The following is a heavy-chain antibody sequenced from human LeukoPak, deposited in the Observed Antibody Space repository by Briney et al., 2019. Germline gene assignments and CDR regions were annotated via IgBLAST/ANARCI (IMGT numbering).Heavy chain of an antibody. D-gene: IGHD6-6*01. J-gene: IGHJ4*02. CDR2: ISGSGAT. Sequence: GGSLRLSCAVSGFTFNTYGMSWVRQAPGKGLEWVSGISGSGATYYADSVKGRFTISRDNSKNTLFLQMSSLRAEDTAVYYCANSYSSSFHYFDYWGQGTLVTVSS. CDR3: ANSYSSSFHYFDY. V-gene: IGHV3-23*01. CDR1: GFTFNTYG.